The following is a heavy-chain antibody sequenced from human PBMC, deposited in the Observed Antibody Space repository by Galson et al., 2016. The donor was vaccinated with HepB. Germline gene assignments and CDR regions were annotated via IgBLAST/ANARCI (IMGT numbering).Heavy chain of an antibody. V-gene: IGHV3-23*01. J-gene: IGHJ4*02. Sequence: PLRLSCAGPGLAFSYHVMYWVRQAPGKGLEWVSAIRGSDNVPTYADSVKGRFTIFRDDSKNAVFLQMNSLRADDTAIYYCAKLGVRVATGGVDYWGQGTLGTVSS. D-gene: IGHD3-10*01. CDR3: AKLGVRVATGGVDY. CDR1: GLAFSYHV. CDR2: IRGSDNVP.